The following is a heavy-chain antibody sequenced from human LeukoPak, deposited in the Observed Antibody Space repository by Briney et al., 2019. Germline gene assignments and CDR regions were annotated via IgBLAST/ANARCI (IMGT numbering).Heavy chain of an antibody. Sequence: QAGGSLRLSCAASGFTFSSYAMSWVRQAPGKGLEWVSAISGSGGSTYYADSVKGRFTISRDNSKNTLYLQMNSLRAEDTAVYYCAKDWVIEMATIFDLWAFDIWGQGTMVTVSS. CDR1: GFTFSSYA. D-gene: IGHD5-24*01. V-gene: IGHV3-23*01. CDR3: AKDWVIEMATIFDLWAFDI. CDR2: ISGSGGST. J-gene: IGHJ3*02.